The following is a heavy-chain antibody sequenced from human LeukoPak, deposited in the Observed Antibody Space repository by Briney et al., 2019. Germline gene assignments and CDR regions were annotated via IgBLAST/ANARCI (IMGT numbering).Heavy chain of an antibody. J-gene: IGHJ3*02. D-gene: IGHD1-1*01. V-gene: IGHV4-30-4*08. CDR3: ARTQGNDAFDI. CDR2: TYYSGST. Sequence: PSETLSLTCTVSGGSISSGDYYWSWIRQPPGKGLEWIGYTYYSGSTYYNPSLKSRVTISVDTSKNQFSLKLSSVTAADTAVYYCARTQGNDAFDIWGQGTMVTVSS. CDR1: GGSISSGDYY.